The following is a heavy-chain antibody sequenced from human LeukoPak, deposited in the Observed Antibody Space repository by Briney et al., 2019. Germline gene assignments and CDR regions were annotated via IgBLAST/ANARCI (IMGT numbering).Heavy chain of an antibody. CDR2: IYYSGST. Sequence: KTSETLSLTCTVSGGSISSSSYYWGWIRQPPGKGLEWIGSIYYSGSTYYNPSLKSRVTISVDTSKNQFSLKLSSVTAADTAVYYCAREMVTTGMDVWGQGTTVTVSS. CDR3: AREMVTTGMDV. D-gene: IGHD4-17*01. CDR1: GGSISSSSYY. V-gene: IGHV4-39*07. J-gene: IGHJ6*02.